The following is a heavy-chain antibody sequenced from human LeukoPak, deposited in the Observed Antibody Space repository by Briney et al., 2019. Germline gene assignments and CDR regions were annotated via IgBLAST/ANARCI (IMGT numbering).Heavy chain of an antibody. V-gene: IGHV3-7*01. J-gene: IGHJ4*02. D-gene: IGHD5-24*01. CDR2: IKQDGSEK. CDR3: ASGSGWVQIY. Sequence: GGSLRLSCAASGFTFTSHWMNWVRQAPGKGLEWVANIKQDGSEKYFVDSVKGRFTISRDNAKNSLYLQMNSLRAEDTAVYYCASGSGWVQIYWGQGILVTVSS. CDR1: GFTFTSHW.